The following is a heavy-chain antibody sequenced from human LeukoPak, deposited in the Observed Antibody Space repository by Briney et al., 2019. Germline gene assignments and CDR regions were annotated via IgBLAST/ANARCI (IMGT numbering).Heavy chain of an antibody. CDR1: GYTFTSYY. Sequence: GASVTVSCTASGYTFTSYYMHWVRQAPGQGLEWMGIINPSGGSTSYAQKFQGRVTMTRDTSTSTVYMELSSLRSEDTAVYYCARGTDYYDSSGYCVYWGQGTLVTVSS. CDR3: ARGTDYYDSSGYCVY. D-gene: IGHD3-22*01. J-gene: IGHJ4*02. V-gene: IGHV1-46*01. CDR2: INPSGGST.